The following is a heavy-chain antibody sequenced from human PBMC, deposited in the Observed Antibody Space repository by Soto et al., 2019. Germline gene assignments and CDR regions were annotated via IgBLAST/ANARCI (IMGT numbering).Heavy chain of an antibody. CDR1: GGDFLSYT. CDR2: IIPILDVA. CDR3: AQMWFGELWHGMDV. D-gene: IGHD3-10*01. Sequence: QLVQSGAEVKKPGSSVNVSCKASGGDFLSYTISWVRQAPGQGPEWMGTIIPILDVAKNAQKFQGRVAITADKATSTVYMELGSLRSDDTAVYYCAQMWFGELWHGMDVWGQGTTITVSS. V-gene: IGHV1-69*02. J-gene: IGHJ6*02.